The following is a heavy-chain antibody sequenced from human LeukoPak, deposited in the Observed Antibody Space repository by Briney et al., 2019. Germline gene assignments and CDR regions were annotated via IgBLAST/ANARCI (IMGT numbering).Heavy chain of an antibody. J-gene: IGHJ6*03. CDR1: GYSFTSYW. CDR2: IYPGDSDT. CDR3: ARQYCSSTSCYRHYYYYYMDV. D-gene: IGHD2-2*01. Sequence: GESLKISCKGSGYSFTSYWIGWVRQMPGKGLEWVGIIYPGDSDTRYSPSFQGQVTISADKSISTAYLQWSSPKASDTAMYYCARQYCSSTSCYRHYYYYYMDVWGKGTTVTVSS. V-gene: IGHV5-51*01.